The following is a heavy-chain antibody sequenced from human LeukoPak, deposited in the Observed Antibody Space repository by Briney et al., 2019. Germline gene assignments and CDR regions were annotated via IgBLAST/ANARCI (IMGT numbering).Heavy chain of an antibody. V-gene: IGHV3-30*03. CDR1: GFTFSSYW. D-gene: IGHD3-10*01. Sequence: PGGSLRLSCAASGFTFSSYWMSWVRQAPGKGLEWAAVISYDGSNKYYADSVKGRFTISRDNSKNTLYLQMNSLRAEDTAVYYCARDRDYGSGSKDYWGQGTLVTVSS. J-gene: IGHJ4*02. CDR2: ISYDGSNK. CDR3: ARDRDYGSGSKDY.